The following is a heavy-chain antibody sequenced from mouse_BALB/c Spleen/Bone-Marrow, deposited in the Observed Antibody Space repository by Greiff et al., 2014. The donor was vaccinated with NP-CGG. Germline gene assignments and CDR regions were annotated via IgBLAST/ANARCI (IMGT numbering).Heavy chain of an antibody. CDR3: ARYYYGSSLFDY. V-gene: IGHV14-3*02. Sequence: EVQLQQSGAELVKPGASVKLSCTASGFNIKDTYMHWVRQRPEQGLEWIGRIDPANGNTKYDPKFQGKATITADTSCNTAYLQLGSLTSEDTAVYYCARYYYGSSLFDYWGQGTTLTVSS. D-gene: IGHD1-1*01. CDR2: IDPANGNT. J-gene: IGHJ2*01. CDR1: GFNIKDTY.